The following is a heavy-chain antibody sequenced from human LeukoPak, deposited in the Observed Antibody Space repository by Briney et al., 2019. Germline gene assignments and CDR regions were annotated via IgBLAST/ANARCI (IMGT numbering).Heavy chain of an antibody. Sequence: GGSLTLSCAASGFTFNSYSMNWLRQAPGKGLEWVSSISGSSRYIYYAHSVKGRFTISRDNAKNSLYLQMNSLRAGGTAFYYCARYNGNCWGQGTLVTVSS. CDR2: ISGSSRYI. CDR1: GFTFNSYS. V-gene: IGHV3-21*01. D-gene: IGHD2-8*01. J-gene: IGHJ4*02. CDR3: ARYNGNC.